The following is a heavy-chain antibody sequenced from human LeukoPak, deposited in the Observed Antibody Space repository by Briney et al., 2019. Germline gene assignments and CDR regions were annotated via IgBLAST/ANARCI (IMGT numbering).Heavy chain of an antibody. CDR1: GVNFSSYA. CDR2: IIPILGIA. D-gene: IGHD2-2*01. CDR3: AFRYCSSTSCYQSFDY. V-gene: IGHV1-69*04. J-gene: IGHJ4*02. Sequence: ASVKVSCKASGVNFSSYAISWVRPAPGQGLEWMGRIIPILGIANYAQKFQGRVTITADKSTSTAYMELSSLRSEDTAVYYCAFRYCSSTSCYQSFDYWGQGTLVTVSS.